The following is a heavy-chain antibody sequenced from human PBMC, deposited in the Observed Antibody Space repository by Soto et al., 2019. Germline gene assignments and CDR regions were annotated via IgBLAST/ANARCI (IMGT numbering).Heavy chain of an antibody. Sequence: GGSLRLSCAASGFTFSSYSMNWVRQAPGKGLEWVSSISSSSSYIYYADSVKGRFTISRDNAKNSLYLQMNSLRAEDTAVYYCAREGYDFWSGDYYGMDVWGQGTTVTVSS. V-gene: IGHV3-21*01. CDR2: ISSSSSYI. D-gene: IGHD3-3*01. J-gene: IGHJ6*02. CDR1: GFTFSSYS. CDR3: AREGYDFWSGDYYGMDV.